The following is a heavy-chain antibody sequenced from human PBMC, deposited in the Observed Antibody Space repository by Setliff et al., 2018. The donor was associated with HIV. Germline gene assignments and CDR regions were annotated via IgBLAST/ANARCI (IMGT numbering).Heavy chain of an antibody. Sequence: AASVKVSCKASGYTFTSYAIHWVRQAPGQGLEWMGWINTNTGNPTYAQGFTGRFVFSLDTSVSTAYLQISSLKAEDTAVYYCARDPANSGGWDWGQGTLVTVSS. CDR3: ARDPANSGGWD. CDR1: GYTFTSYA. J-gene: IGHJ4*02. CDR2: INTNTGNP. V-gene: IGHV7-4-1*02. D-gene: IGHD6-19*01.